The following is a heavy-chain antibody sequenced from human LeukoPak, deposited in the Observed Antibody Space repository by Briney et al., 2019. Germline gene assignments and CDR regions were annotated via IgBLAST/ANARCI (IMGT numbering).Heavy chain of an antibody. CDR1: GFTFSSYG. CDR2: ISYDGSNK. J-gene: IGHJ1*01. CDR3: ARSYGDYFEYFQH. V-gene: IGHV3-30*03. D-gene: IGHD4-17*01. Sequence: GGSLRLSCAASGFTFSSYGMHWVRQAPGKGLEWVAVISYDGSNKYYADSVKGRFTISRDNSKNTLYLQMNSLRAEDTAVYYCARSYGDYFEYFQHWGQGTLVTVSS.